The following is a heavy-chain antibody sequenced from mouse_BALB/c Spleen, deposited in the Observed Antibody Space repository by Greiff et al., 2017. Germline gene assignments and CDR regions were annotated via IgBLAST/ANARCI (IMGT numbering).Heavy chain of an antibody. J-gene: IGHJ4*01. CDR1: GFTFSSYA. CDR2: ISSGGSYT. Sequence: DVKLVESGGGLVKPGGSLKLSCAASGFTFSSYAMSWVRQSPEKRLEWVAEISSGGSYTYYPDTVTGRFTISRDNAKNTLYLEMSSLRSEDTAMYSCARALYDSDAMDYWGQGTSVTVSS. V-gene: IGHV5-9-4*01. D-gene: IGHD2-4*01. CDR3: ARALYDSDAMDY.